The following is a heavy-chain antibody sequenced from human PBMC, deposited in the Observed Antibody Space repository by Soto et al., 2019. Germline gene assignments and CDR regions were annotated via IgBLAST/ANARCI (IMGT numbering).Heavy chain of an antibody. CDR1: GFTFSSYE. V-gene: IGHV3-48*03. J-gene: IGHJ6*02. Sequence: LRLSCAASGFTFSSYEMNWVRQAPGKGLEWVSYISSSGSTIYYADSVKGRFTISRDNAKNSLYLQMNSLRAEDTAVYYCAREGVRYDFWSGPVPPITTGHYGMDVWGQGTTVTVSS. CDR3: AREGVRYDFWSGPVPPITTGHYGMDV. CDR2: ISSSGSTI. D-gene: IGHD3-3*01.